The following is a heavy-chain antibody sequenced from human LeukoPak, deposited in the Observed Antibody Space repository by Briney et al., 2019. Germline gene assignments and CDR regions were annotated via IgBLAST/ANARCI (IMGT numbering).Heavy chain of an antibody. D-gene: IGHD6-6*01. CDR2: ISAYNGNT. Sequence: ASVKVSCKASGYTFTSYGISWVRQAPGQGLEWMGWISAYNGNTNYAQKLQGRVTMTTDTSTSTAYMELRSLRSDDTAVYYCARDRKNSSSSRTLDYWGQGTLVTVSS. CDR3: ARDRKNSSSSRTLDY. J-gene: IGHJ4*02. V-gene: IGHV1-18*01. CDR1: GYTFTSYG.